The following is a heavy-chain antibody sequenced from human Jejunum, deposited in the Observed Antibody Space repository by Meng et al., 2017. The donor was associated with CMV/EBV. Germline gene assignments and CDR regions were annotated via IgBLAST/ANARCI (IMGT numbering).Heavy chain of an antibody. CDR2: FIPIFAKA. D-gene: IGHD3-10*01. Sequence: QVLLVQSGAEVKRPGSSVRVSCKASGDTLNNFIIHWVRQPPGQGLEWMGAFIPIFAKANYAQNFQGKVTLTADESISTVYMELNNLTSEDTAIYYCASEGSGGAFDPWGQGTLVTVSS. CDR1: GDTLNNFI. J-gene: IGHJ5*02. CDR3: ASEGSGGAFDP. V-gene: IGHV1-69*12.